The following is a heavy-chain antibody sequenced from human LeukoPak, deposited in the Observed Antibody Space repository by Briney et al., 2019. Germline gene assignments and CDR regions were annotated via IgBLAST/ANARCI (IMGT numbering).Heavy chain of an antibody. Sequence: GGSLRLSCAVSGFTVSSNYMNWVRQAPGKGLEWVSAISGSGGSTYYADSVKGRFTISRDNSKNTLYLQMNSLRAEDTAVYYCAKAQYAGPAGGAFDIWGQGTMVTVSS. CDR3: AKAQYAGPAGGAFDI. CDR2: ISGSGGST. D-gene: IGHD2-8*01. V-gene: IGHV3-23*01. CDR1: GFTVSSNY. J-gene: IGHJ3*02.